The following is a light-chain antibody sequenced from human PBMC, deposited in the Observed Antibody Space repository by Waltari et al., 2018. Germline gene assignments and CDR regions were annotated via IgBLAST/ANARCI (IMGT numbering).Light chain of an antibody. CDR2: NAS. J-gene: IGKJ3*01. Sequence: EIILTQSPVTLSSSPGERATLSCRASQSVGSSLVWYQHKPGQPPRLLIYNASKRATGISDRFSGTGSGTDFTLTISSLEPEDFAVYYRQQRSHFYTFGPGTRVDVK. CDR1: QSVGSS. V-gene: IGKV3-11*01. CDR3: QQRSHFYT.